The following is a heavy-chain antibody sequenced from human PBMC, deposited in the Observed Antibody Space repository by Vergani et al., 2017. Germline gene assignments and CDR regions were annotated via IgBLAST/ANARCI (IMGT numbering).Heavy chain of an antibody. CDR1: GGSFNDYW. Sequence: QAQLQQWGAGLLKPSETLSLTCAIYGGSFNDYWWTWIRQPPGKGLEWIGEIRHDGITHYSPSLKSRVTIPIDTSTHQFSLNLRSVNAADTAVYYCAREGYCTNGVCFTLFDVWGQGALVTVSS. D-gene: IGHD2-8*01. J-gene: IGHJ4*02. CDR3: AREGYCTNGVCFTLFDV. V-gene: IGHV4-34*01. CDR2: IRHDGIT.